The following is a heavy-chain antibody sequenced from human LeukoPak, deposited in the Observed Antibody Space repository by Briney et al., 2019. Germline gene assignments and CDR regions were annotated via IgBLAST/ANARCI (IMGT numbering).Heavy chain of an antibody. CDR1: GFTFSHFA. CDR2: FSGSGNKT. J-gene: IGHJ4*02. Sequence: GGSLRLSCAASGFTFSHFAMSWVRQAPGKGLHWVSTFSGSGNKTYDADSVKGRFTISRDNSKNTLYLQMTGLRAEDTAVYYDDWGQGTLVTVSS. CDR3: D. V-gene: IGHV3-23*01.